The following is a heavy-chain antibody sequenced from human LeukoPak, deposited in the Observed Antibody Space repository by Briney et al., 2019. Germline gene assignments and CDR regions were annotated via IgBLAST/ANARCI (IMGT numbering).Heavy chain of an antibody. D-gene: IGHD3-10*01. CDR2: INPNSGGT. CDR1: GYTFTGYY. Sequence: APVKVSCKASGYTFTGYYMHWVRQAPGQGLEWMGWINPNSGGTNYAQKFQGRVTMTRDTSISTAYMELSRLRSDDTAVYYCAKDPSPYGSGSSPNWFDPWGQGTLVTVSS. V-gene: IGHV1-2*02. J-gene: IGHJ5*02. CDR3: AKDPSPYGSGSSPNWFDP.